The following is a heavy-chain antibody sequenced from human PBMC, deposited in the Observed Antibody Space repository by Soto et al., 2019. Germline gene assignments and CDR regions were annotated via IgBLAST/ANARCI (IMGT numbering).Heavy chain of an antibody. CDR2: INHSGST. J-gene: IGHJ3*02. V-gene: IGHV4-34*01. CDR3: ARATILYCSGGSCYSGAFDI. D-gene: IGHD2-15*01. CDR1: GGSFSGYY. Sequence: SETLSLTCAVYGGSFSGYYWSWIRQPPGKGLEWIGEINHSGSTNYNPSLKSRVTISVDTSKNQFSLKLSSVTAADTAVYYCARATILYCSGGSCYSGAFDIWGQGTMVTVSS.